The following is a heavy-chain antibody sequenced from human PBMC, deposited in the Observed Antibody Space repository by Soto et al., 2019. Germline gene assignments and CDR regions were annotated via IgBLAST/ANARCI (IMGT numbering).Heavy chain of an antibody. CDR2: IWYDGSNK. V-gene: IGHV3-33*01. CDR3: AREGGVRCFGELLYPPLVDY. D-gene: IGHD3-10*01. Sequence: QVQLVESGGGVVQPGRSLRLSCAASGFTFSSYGMHWVRQAPGKGLEWVAVIWYDGSNKYYADSVNGRFTISRDNSENTLYLQVNSLRAEDTAVYYCAREGGVRCFGELLYPPLVDYWGQGTLVTVSS. CDR1: GFTFSSYG. J-gene: IGHJ4*02.